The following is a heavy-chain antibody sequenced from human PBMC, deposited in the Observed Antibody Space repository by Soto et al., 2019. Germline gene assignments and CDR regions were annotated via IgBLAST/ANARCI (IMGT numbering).Heavy chain of an antibody. Sequence: ASVKLSCKPSGYTFTCYYMNWVRQAPGQGLEWMGIINPSGGSTSYAQKFQGRVTMTRDTSTSTVYMELSSLRSEDTAVYYCARSSGHLDYWGQGTLVTVSS. J-gene: IGHJ4*02. CDR2: INPSGGST. CDR3: ARSSGHLDY. D-gene: IGHD3-22*01. V-gene: IGHV1-46*03. CDR1: GYTFTCYY.